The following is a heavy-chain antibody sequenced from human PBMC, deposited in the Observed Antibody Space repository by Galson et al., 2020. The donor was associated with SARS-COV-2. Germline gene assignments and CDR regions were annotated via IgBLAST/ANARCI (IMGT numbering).Heavy chain of an antibody. D-gene: IGHD3-3*01. V-gene: IGHV1-69*05. Sequence: ASVKVSCKASGGTFSSYATSWVRQAPGQGLEWMGGIIPIFGTANYAQKFQGRVTITTDESTSTAYMELSSLRSEDTAVYYCAVQRHDFWSGYPYDYYFDYWGQGTLVTVSS. CDR1: GGTFSSYA. CDR2: IIPIFGTA. J-gene: IGHJ4*02. CDR3: AVQRHDFWSGYPYDYYFDY.